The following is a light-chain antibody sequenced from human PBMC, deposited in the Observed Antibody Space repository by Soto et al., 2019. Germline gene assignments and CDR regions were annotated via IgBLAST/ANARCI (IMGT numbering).Light chain of an antibody. CDR2: GAS. Sequence: DIVLTQAPDSLSLSPGESATLSCRVSQYTNGRYVAWYQQRHGLPPSLLVYGASKRAPGIPDRFRGSGSGSEFTLSISGVEPEDFAVYCCQHFGGSPPVTFGQGTRLDIK. CDR3: QHFGGSPPVT. CDR1: QYTNGRY. V-gene: IGKV3-20*01. J-gene: IGKJ5*01.